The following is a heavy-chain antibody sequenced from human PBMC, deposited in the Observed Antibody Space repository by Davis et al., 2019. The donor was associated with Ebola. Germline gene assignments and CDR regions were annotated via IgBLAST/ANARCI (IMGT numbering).Heavy chain of an antibody. Sequence: SETLSLTCAVYGGSFSGYYWSWIRQPPGKGLEWIGYIYYSGSTNYNPSLKSRVTISVDTSKNQFSLKLSSVTAADTAVYYCARAPRGMATINDYWGQGTLVTVSS. D-gene: IGHD5-24*01. J-gene: IGHJ4*02. CDR3: ARAPRGMATINDY. CDR2: IYYSGST. V-gene: IGHV4-59*01. CDR1: GGSFSGYY.